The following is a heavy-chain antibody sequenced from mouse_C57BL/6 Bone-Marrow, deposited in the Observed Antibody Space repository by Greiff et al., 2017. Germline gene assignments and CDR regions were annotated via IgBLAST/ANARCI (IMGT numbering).Heavy chain of an antibody. D-gene: IGHD2-5*01. CDR3: ATYYSNFYYYAMDY. Sequence: QVQLQQPGAELVKPGASVKLSCKASGYTFTSYWMHWVKQRPGRGLEWIGRIDPNSGGTKYNEKFKSKATLTVDKPSSTAYMQLSSLTSEDSAVYYWATYYSNFYYYAMDYWGQGTSVTVSS. J-gene: IGHJ4*01. V-gene: IGHV1-72*01. CDR2: IDPNSGGT. CDR1: GYTFTSYW.